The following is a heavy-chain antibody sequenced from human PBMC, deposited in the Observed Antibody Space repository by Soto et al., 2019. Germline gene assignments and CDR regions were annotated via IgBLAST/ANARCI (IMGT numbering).Heavy chain of an antibody. CDR3: TRGDKWNDNYFAP. J-gene: IGHJ5*02. CDR1: GASISVHSYY. D-gene: IGHD1-20*01. CDR2: SYYSGTT. V-gene: IGHV4-39*01. Sequence: SETLSLTCTVSGASISVHSYYWAWLPQPPGKGREWIGSSYYSGTTYFNSSLERLATISVDTTKKQFSLMLSSVTAATTVIYFWTRGDKWNDNYFAPWGREALVTVS.